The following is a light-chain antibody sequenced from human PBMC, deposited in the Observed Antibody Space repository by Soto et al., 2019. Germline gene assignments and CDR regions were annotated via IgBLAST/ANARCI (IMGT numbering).Light chain of an antibody. CDR1: SSDFGGYKH. Sequence: QSALTQPASVSGSPGQSITISCTGTSSDFGGYKHVSWYQHHPGKAPKLMIYEVSNRPSGVSNRFSGSKSGYTASLTISGLQAEDAADYYCGTWDSSLSAVVFGGGTKVTVL. J-gene: IGLJ2*01. CDR2: EVS. CDR3: GTWDSSLSAVV. V-gene: IGLV2-14*01.